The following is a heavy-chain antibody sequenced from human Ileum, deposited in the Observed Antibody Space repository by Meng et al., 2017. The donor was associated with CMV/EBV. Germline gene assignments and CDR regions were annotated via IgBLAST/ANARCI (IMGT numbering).Heavy chain of an antibody. CDR1: GFTFSNYY. D-gene: IGHD2-21*01. CDR3: AKDLYYGDPAAFPL. J-gene: IGHJ3*01. V-gene: IGHV3-7*01. CDR2: INQDGSQE. Sequence: GGSLRLSCAASGFTFSNYYMSWVRQAPGRGLEWVANINQDGSQEYYVDSVKGRFTISKDNAKNSVHLQMNSLRAEDTAVYYCAKDLYYGDPAAFPLWGQGTMVTVSS.